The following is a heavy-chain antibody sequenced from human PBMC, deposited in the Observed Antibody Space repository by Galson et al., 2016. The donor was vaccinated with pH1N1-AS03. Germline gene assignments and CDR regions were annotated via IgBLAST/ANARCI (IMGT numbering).Heavy chain of an antibody. D-gene: IGHD6-13*01. CDR3: ATPSSYSSSWYIYDY. CDR2: IITIFGTT. V-gene: IGHV1-69*13. CDR1: GGTFSTYG. Sequence: SVKVSCKASGGTFSTYGISWVRQATGQGLEWVGGIITIFGTTNYAQKFQGRVTITADESTSTAYLDLSSLRAEDTAVYYCATPSSYSSSWYIYDYWGQGILVTVSS. J-gene: IGHJ4*02.